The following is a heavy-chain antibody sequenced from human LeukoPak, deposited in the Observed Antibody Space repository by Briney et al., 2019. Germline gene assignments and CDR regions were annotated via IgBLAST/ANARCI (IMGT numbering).Heavy chain of an antibody. D-gene: IGHD4-11*01. CDR1: AFTFSAYA. Sequence: GGSLRLSCATSAFTFSAYAMGWVRQAPGKGLEWVSAISGSGVSTYYADSVKGRFTISRDNSKSTLYLQMNSLTAEDTAVYYCARAKSDSNWLNWFDPWGQGTLVTVSS. CDR2: ISGSGVST. V-gene: IGHV3-23*01. J-gene: IGHJ5*02. CDR3: ARAKSDSNWLNWFDP.